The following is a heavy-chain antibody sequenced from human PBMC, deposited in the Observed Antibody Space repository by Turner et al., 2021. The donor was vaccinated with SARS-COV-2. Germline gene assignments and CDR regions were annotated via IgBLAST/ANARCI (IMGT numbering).Heavy chain of an antibody. CDR2: INSDGCST. V-gene: IGHV3-74*01. D-gene: IGHD6-13*01. CDR3: ARDQIAASHAFDI. Sequence: EVQLVESGGGLVQPGGSVRLSCAASGFTFSSYWMHWVRQPPGKGLVWVSRINSDGCSTSYADAVKGRFTVYRDNAKNTLYLQMNSLRAEDTAVYFCARDQIAASHAFDIWGQGTMVTVSS. J-gene: IGHJ3*02. CDR1: GFTFSSYW.